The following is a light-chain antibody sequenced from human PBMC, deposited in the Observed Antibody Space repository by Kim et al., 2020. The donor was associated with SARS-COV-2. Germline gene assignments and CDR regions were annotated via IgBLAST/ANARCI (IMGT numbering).Light chain of an antibody. V-gene: IGKV3-20*01. CDR1: QSVTNNY. CDR2: RAS. CDR3: QHYGTSPR. J-gene: IGKJ1*01. Sequence: LSPGERATLSCRASQSVTNNYLAWFQQKPGQTPRLLFYRASTRATGIPDRFSGSGSGTDFTLTITRLEPEDFAVYYCQHYGTSPRFGQGTKVDIK.